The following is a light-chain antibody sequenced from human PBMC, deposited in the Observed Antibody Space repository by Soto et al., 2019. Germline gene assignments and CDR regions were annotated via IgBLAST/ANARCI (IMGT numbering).Light chain of an antibody. V-gene: IGKV3-11*01. CDR2: DAS. Sequence: EIVLTQSPATLSLSPGERATLSCRASLNINNFLAWYQQRPGQVPRLLIYDASNRATGVPARFSGSGSGTDFTLTISNLEPEDFAVYYCQQRRNWPITFGGGTKVDIK. CDR3: QQRRNWPIT. CDR1: LNINNF. J-gene: IGKJ4*01.